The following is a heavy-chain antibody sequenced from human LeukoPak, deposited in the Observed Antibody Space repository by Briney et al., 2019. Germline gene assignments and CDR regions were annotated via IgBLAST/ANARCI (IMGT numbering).Heavy chain of an antibody. J-gene: IGHJ4*02. CDR2: ISYDGSNK. CDR1: GFTFSSYA. V-gene: IGHV3-30-3*01. D-gene: IGHD3-10*01. Sequence: GGSLRLSCAASGFTFSSYAMHWVRQAPGKGLEWVAVISYDGSNKYYADSVKGRFTISRDNSKNTLYLQMNSLRAEDTAVYYCARERGSYYGSGSPPNYWGQGTLVTVSS. CDR3: ARERGSYYGSGSPPNY.